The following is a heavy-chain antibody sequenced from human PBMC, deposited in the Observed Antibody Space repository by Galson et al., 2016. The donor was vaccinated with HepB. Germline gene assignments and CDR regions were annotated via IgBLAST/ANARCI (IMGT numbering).Heavy chain of an antibody. CDR3: AADATTIGPAFDY. Sequence: SLRLSCAASGFTFSSYAMHWVRQAPGKGLEWVAVISYDGSHKYYAASVKGRFTISRDYSKNALYLEMNSLRVEDTAVYYCAADATTIGPAFDYWGQGTLVTVPS. CDR2: ISYDGSHK. D-gene: IGHD3-16*01. V-gene: IGHV3-30*03. CDR1: GFTFSSYA. J-gene: IGHJ4*02.